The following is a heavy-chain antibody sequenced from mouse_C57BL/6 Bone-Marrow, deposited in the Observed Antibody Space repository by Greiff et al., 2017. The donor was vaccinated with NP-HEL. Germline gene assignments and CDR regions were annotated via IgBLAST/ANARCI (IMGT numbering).Heavy chain of an antibody. CDR2: ISYDGSN. V-gene: IGHV3-6*01. CDR3: ATGTSY. CDR1: GYSITSGYY. D-gene: IGHD4-1*01. J-gene: IGHJ2*01. Sequence: EVQRVESGPGLVKPSQSLSLTCSVTGYSITSGYYWNWIRQFPGNKLEWMGYISYDGSNNYNPSLKNRISITRDTSKNQFFLKLNSVTTEDTATYYCATGTSYWGQGTTLTVSS.